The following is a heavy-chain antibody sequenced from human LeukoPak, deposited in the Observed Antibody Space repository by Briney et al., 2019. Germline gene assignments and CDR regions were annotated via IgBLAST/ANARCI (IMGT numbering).Heavy chain of an antibody. D-gene: IGHD6-19*01. V-gene: IGHV4-59*01. CDR1: GGSISSYC. J-gene: IGHJ4*02. CDR2: IYYSGST. CDR3: ARGSGWYSPFDY. Sequence: SETLSLTCTVSGGSISSYCWSWIRQPPGKGLEWIGYIYYSGSTNYNPSLKSRVTISVDTSKNQFSLKLSSVTAADTAVYYCARGSGWYSPFDYWGQGTLVTVSS.